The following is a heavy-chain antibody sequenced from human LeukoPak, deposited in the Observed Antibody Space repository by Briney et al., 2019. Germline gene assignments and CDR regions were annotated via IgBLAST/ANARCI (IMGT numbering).Heavy chain of an antibody. CDR3: ARDRKTVILARAYAFDI. Sequence: VASVKVSCKASGYTFTGYYIHWVRPAPGQGLEWMGWINPNSGGTNHAQNFQGRVTFTRDTSISTAYMELSRRRSDDTAVYYCARDRKTVILARAYAFDIWGQGTMVTVSS. CDR2: INPNSGGT. V-gene: IGHV1-2*02. CDR1: GYTFTGYY. J-gene: IGHJ3*02. D-gene: IGHD3-22*01.